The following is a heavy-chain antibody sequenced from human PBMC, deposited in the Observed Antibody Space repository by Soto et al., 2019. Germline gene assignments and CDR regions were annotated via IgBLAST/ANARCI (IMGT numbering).Heavy chain of an antibody. V-gene: IGHV1-58*01. D-gene: IGHD3-3*01. Sequence: SVKVSCKASGFTFTSSAGQRVRQARGQRLEWIGWSVVGSGNPNYAQKFQERVTITRDMSTSTAYMELSSLRSEDTAVYYCAAARITIYGVVISPFDPWGQGTLVTVSS. CDR2: SVVGSGNP. CDR3: AAARITIYGVVISPFDP. CDR1: GFTFTSSA. J-gene: IGHJ5*02.